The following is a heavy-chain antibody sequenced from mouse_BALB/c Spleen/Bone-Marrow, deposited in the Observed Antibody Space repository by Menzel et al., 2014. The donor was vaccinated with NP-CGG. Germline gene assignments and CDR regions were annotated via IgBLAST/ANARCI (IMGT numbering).Heavy chain of an antibody. D-gene: IGHD1-1*01. CDR2: INPGSGGI. J-gene: IGHJ3*01. Sequence: QVQLQQPGAELVRPGTSVKVSCKASGYAFTNYLIEWVKQRPGQGLEWIGVINPGSGGINYNEKFKGKATLTADKSSSTAYMQLSSLTSDDSAVYFSARRITVVVPPAYWGQGTLVTVSA. CDR1: GYAFTNYL. V-gene: IGHV1-54*01. CDR3: ARRITVVVPPAY.